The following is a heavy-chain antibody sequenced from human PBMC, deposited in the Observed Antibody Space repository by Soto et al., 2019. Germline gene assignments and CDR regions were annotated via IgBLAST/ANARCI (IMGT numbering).Heavy chain of an antibody. CDR2: ITFSGNTV. CDR3: ARVSWREKYGMDV. V-gene: IGHV3-11*01. Sequence: GGSLRLSCAASGFTFSDSYMSWIRQAPGKGLEWISYITFSGNTVYYADSLKGRFTISRDNAKNSLYLQMNRLRAEDAAVYYCARVSWREKYGMDVWGQGTTVTVSS. J-gene: IGHJ6*02. CDR1: GFTFSDSY.